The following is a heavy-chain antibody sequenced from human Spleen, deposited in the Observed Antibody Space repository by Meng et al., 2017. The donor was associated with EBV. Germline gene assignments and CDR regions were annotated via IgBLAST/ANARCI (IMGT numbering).Heavy chain of an antibody. Sequence: QGQSQHRGAGLLNPSESLSLTCGFYGGSFRGYYWSWSRQPPGKGLQWIGEINDSGKTTYNPSLKSRDTMSVDMSTLQFSLNLTSVTAADTAVYYCARGPGDYLVLDWFDPWGQGTLVTVSS. J-gene: IGHJ5*02. CDR3: ARGPGDYLVLDWFDP. CDR1: GGSFRGYY. D-gene: IGHD4-17*01. V-gene: IGHV4-34*01. CDR2: INDSGKT.